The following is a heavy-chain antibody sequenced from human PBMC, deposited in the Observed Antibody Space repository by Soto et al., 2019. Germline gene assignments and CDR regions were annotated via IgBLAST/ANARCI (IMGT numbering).Heavy chain of an antibody. Sequence: QVQLQESGPGLVKPSGTLSLTCAVSGGSISSSNWWSWVRQPPGKGLEWIGEIYHSGSTNYNPSLKCRDTISVDKSKNQFSLKLSSVTAADTAVYYCARGYCGGDCYSFGDPIDYWGQGTLVTVSS. D-gene: IGHD2-21*02. J-gene: IGHJ4*02. CDR2: IYHSGST. CDR1: GGSISSSNW. CDR3: ARGYCGGDCYSFGDPIDY. V-gene: IGHV4-4*02.